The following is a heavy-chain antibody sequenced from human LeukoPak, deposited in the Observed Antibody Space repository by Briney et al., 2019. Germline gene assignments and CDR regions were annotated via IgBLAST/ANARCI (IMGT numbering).Heavy chain of an antibody. J-gene: IGHJ4*02. V-gene: IGHV4-4*07. D-gene: IGHD6-13*01. CDR3: ARQGGIAAAGTFDY. CDR2: IYTSGST. CDR1: GGSISSYD. Sequence: PSETPSLTCTVSGGSISSYDWSWIRQPAGKGLEWIGRIYTSGSTNYSPSLKSRVTISVDTSKNQFSLKLSSVTAADTAVYYCARQGGIAAAGTFDYWGQGTLVTVSS.